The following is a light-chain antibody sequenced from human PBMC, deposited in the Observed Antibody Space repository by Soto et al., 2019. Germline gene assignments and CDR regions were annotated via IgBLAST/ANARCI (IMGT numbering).Light chain of an antibody. CDR3: SSYTSSTAVV. Sequence: QSALTQPASVSGSPGQSIAISCTGTSRDVGGYNYVSWYQQHEGKAPKLLIFDVSDRPSGVSNRFSGSKSGNTASLTISGLQVEDEADYYCSSYTSSTAVVFGGGTKLTVL. CDR1: SRDVGGYNY. CDR2: DVS. J-gene: IGLJ2*01. V-gene: IGLV2-14*01.